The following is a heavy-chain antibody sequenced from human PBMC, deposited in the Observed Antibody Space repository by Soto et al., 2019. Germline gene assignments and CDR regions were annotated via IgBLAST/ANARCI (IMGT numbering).Heavy chain of an antibody. CDR3: ANLPGIAVAGAFDI. CDR2: IKQDGSEK. CDR1: GFTFSSYW. D-gene: IGHD6-19*01. J-gene: IGHJ3*02. Sequence: GGSLRLSCAASGFTFSSYWMSWVRQAPGKGLEWVANIKQDGSEKYYVDSVKGRFTISRDNAKNSLYLQMNSLRAEDTGVYYCANLPGIAVAGAFDIWGQGTMVTVSS. V-gene: IGHV3-7*03.